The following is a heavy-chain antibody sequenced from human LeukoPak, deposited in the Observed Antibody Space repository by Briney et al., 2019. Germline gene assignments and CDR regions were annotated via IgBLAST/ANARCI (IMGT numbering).Heavy chain of an antibody. J-gene: IGHJ4*02. D-gene: IGHD2-2*02. V-gene: IGHV3-23*01. CDR2: ISGSGGST. CDR3: AKDQCTSTSCYKGDY. Sequence: GGSLRLSCAASGFTFRSNAMSWVRQAPGKGLEWVSGISGSGGSTYYADSVKGRFTISRDNSKNTLYLQMNSLRAEDTAVYYCAKDQCTSTSCYKGDYWGQGTLVTVSS. CDR1: GFTFRSNA.